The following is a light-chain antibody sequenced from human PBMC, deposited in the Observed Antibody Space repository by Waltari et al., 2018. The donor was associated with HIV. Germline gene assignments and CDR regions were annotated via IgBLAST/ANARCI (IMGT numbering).Light chain of an antibody. CDR3: QQSYGAPLT. V-gene: IGKV1-39*01. J-gene: IGKJ3*01. CDR1: QNIDKS. CDR2: ASS. Sequence: DIQMTQSPSSLSASVGDRVTFNCRASQNIDKSLNWYQQKPGKAPTVLVYASSNLQSGVPSRFSGSGSGTDFTLSISSLQPEDFATYYCQQSYGAPLTFGPGTKLDI.